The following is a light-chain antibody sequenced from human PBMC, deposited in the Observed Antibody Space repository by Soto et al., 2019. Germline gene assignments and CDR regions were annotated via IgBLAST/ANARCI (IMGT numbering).Light chain of an antibody. Sequence: QCVLTKPASGYGIPGRRGTISCSGTTSNIGNNYVFWYQQLPGAAPKLLIYMNNQRPSGVPDRFSNSESGTSASLAISGLRSEDEADYYCAAWDDSLSGHVFGTGTKVTVL. V-gene: IGLV1-47*01. CDR1: TSNIGNNY. J-gene: IGLJ1*01. CDR2: MNN. CDR3: AAWDDSLSGHV.